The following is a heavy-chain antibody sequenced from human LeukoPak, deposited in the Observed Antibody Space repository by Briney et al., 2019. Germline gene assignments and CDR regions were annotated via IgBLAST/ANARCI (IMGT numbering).Heavy chain of an antibody. J-gene: IGHJ6*03. CDR2: VNPNRGGT. V-gene: IGHV1-2*02. D-gene: IGHD2-2*01. CDR3: ARDLMATDIVVVPAAMAPDYYYYMDV. CDR1: GYPFTGYY. Sequence: ASVKVSCKASGYPFTGYYIHWVRQAPGQRVEWMGWVNPNRGGTNYAQKFQGRVTMTRDTSISTAYMELSRLRSDDTAVYYCARDLMATDIVVVPAAMAPDYYYYMDVWGKGTTVTVSS.